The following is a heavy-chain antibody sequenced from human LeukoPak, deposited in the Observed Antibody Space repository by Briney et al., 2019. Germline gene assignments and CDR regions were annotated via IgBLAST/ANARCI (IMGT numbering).Heavy chain of an antibody. J-gene: IGHJ4*02. D-gene: IGHD6-19*01. CDR1: GDSVSSNSFA. CDR2: TYYRSKWYN. V-gene: IGHV6-1*01. CDR3: ARAVAGTEGGFVD. Sequence: SQTLSLTCAISGDSVSSNSFAWNWIRQSPSRGLEWLGRTYYRSKWYNDYAESVKSRVIINPDTSTNQFSLQLDSVTPEDTAVYYCARAVAGTEGGFVDWGQGTLVTVSS.